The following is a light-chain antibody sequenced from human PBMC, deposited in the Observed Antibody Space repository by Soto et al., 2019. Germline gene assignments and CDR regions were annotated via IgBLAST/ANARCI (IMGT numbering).Light chain of an antibody. J-gene: IGKJ4*01. CDR3: QQRSNWPPLT. CDR2: DAS. V-gene: IGKV3-11*01. CDR1: QSVSSY. Sequence: EIVFTHSPAALSVSPGARATLSCRASQSVSSYLAWYQQKPGQAPRLLIYDASNRATGIPARFSGSGSGTDFTLTISSLEPEDFAVYYCQQRSNWPPLTFGGGTKVDIK.